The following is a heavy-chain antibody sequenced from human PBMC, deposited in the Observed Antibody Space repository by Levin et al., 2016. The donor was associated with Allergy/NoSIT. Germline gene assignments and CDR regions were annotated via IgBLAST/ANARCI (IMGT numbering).Heavy chain of an antibody. Sequence: WIRQPPGKGLEWVSVIYSGGSTYYADSVKGRFAISRDNSKNTLYLQMNSLRAEDTAVYYCARIFGQLLWFGRKGNWFDPWGQGTLVTVSS. CDR3: ARIFGQLLWFGRKGNWFDP. D-gene: IGHD3-10*01. J-gene: IGHJ5*02. V-gene: IGHV3-53*01. CDR2: IYSGGST.